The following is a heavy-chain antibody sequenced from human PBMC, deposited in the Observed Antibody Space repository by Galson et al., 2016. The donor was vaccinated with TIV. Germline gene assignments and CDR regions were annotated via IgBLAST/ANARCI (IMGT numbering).Heavy chain of an antibody. CDR1: GFSLPTSGVG. Sequence: LVKPTQTLTLTCTFSGFSLPTSGVGVGWIRQAPGKGLEWIGSSYYSGDTYYNPSLKSRLTVSVDTSKNHFSLKLNGVTATDTAVYYCARHREWELGAFDIWGQGAMVTVSS. CDR2: SYYSGDT. CDR3: ARHREWELGAFDI. V-gene: IGHV4-39*01. J-gene: IGHJ3*02. D-gene: IGHD1-7*01.